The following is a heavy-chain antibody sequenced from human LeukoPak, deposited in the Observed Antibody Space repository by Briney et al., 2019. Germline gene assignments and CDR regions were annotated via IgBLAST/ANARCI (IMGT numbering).Heavy chain of an antibody. Sequence: PGGSLRLSCAASGFTFSSYAMHWVRQAPGKGLEWVAVISYDGSNKCYADSVKGRFTISRDNSKNTLYLQMNSLRAEDTAVYYCASDDSSGYYCDIASDYWGQGTLVTVSS. CDR1: GFTFSSYA. CDR3: ASDDSSGYYCDIASDY. CDR2: ISYDGSNK. J-gene: IGHJ4*02. V-gene: IGHV3-30-3*01. D-gene: IGHD3-22*01.